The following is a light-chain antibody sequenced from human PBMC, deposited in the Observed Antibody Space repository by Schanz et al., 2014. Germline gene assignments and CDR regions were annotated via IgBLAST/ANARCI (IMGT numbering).Light chain of an antibody. V-gene: IGKV3-20*01. Sequence: EIVLTQSPGTLSLSPGDRATLSCRASQSVTKNYVAWYQQKPGQTPRLLIYGASNRATGIPDRFSASGSGTEFTLTINRLEPEDFAVYYCQQYGTSPTFGQGTKLEIK. CDR3: QQYGTSPT. J-gene: IGKJ2*01. CDR2: GAS. CDR1: QSVTKNY.